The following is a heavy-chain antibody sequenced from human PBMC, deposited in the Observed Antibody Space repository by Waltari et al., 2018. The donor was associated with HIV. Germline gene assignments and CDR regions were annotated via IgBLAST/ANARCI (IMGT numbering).Heavy chain of an antibody. CDR2: IAYDGDNK. D-gene: IGHD1-1*01. Sequence: QVQLVESGGGVVQPGRSLRLSCAASGCTLGSYGMHWVRQAPGKGLEWVAFIAYDGDNKYYADSVKGRCTLSRDNSKNTVYLQINSLRAEDSAVYYCAKDKGGVTYIFDYWGQGTLVTVSS. CDR1: GCTLGSYG. J-gene: IGHJ4*02. CDR3: AKDKGGVTYIFDY. V-gene: IGHV3-30*18.